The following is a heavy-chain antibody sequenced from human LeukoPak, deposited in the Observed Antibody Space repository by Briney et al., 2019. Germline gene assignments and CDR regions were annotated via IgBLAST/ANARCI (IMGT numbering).Heavy chain of an antibody. Sequence: PSETPSLTCTVSGGSISSGGYYWSWIRQHPGKGLEWIGYIYYSGSTYYNPSLKSRVTISVDTSKNQFSLKLSSVTAADTAVYYCASIPGEGTAAATGYWGQGTLVTVSS. V-gene: IGHV4-31*03. D-gene: IGHD2-2*01. CDR1: GGSISSGGYY. CDR3: ASIPGEGTAAATGY. J-gene: IGHJ4*02. CDR2: IYYSGST.